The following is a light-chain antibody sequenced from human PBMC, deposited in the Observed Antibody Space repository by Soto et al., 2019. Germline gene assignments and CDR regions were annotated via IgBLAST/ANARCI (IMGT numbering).Light chain of an antibody. J-gene: IGLJ1*01. Sequence: QCVLTQPRSVSGSPGQSVTISCTGSSSDIGGYNFVSWYQQHPGKAPKLLIYDVTRRPSGVPDRFSGSKSGNTASLTISGLQAEDEADYYCCSYTGSYTYVFASGTKVTVL. CDR3: CSYTGSYTYV. CDR2: DVT. CDR1: SSDIGGYNF. V-gene: IGLV2-11*01.